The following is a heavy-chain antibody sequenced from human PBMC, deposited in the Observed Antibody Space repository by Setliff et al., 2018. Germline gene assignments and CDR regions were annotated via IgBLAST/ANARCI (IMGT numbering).Heavy chain of an antibody. CDR3: ARDRSYYASGSFTKWFDY. V-gene: IGHV4-61*08. J-gene: IGHJ4*02. Sequence: PSETLSLTCTVSGGSLSGASIVTWIRQPPGKGLEFIGYVFYSGATKYDPSLRSRVTMSVDTSKNQFSLKLNSVTAADTATYYCARDRSYYASGSFTKWFDYWGQGALVTVSS. CDR1: GGSLSGAS. D-gene: IGHD3-10*01. CDR2: VFYSGAT.